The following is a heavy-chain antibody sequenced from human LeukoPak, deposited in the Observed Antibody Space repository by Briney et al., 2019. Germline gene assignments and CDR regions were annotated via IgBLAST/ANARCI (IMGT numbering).Heavy chain of an antibody. CDR1: GFTFSSYV. CDR3: AKEKTVAGWYYDL. Sequence: PGGSLRLSCAASGFTFSSYVMSWVRQAPGKGLEWVSGISGSGGSTYYADSVKGRFTISRDNSKNTLYLQMNSLRAEDTAVYYCAKEKTVAGWYYDLWGRGTLVTVSS. J-gene: IGHJ2*01. D-gene: IGHD6-19*01. CDR2: ISGSGGST. V-gene: IGHV3-23*01.